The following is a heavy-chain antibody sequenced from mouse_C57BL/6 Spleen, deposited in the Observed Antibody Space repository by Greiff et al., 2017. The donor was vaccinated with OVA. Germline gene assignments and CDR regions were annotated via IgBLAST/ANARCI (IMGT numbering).Heavy chain of an antibody. Sequence: QVQLKQSGAELVKPGASVKISCKASGYAFSSYWMNWVKQRPGKGLEWIGQIYPGDGDTNYNGKFKGKATLTADKSSSTAYMQLSSLTSEDSAVYFCARSGVVAPYYAMDYWGQGTSVTVSS. V-gene: IGHV1-80*01. D-gene: IGHD1-1*01. CDR3: ARSGVVAPYYAMDY. CDR1: GYAFSSYW. J-gene: IGHJ4*01. CDR2: IYPGDGDT.